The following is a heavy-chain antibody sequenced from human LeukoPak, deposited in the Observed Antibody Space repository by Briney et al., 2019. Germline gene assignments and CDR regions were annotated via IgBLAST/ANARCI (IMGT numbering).Heavy chain of an antibody. J-gene: IGHJ6*03. CDR3: ARLGEAAAGTGDYYYMDV. CDR1: GFTFSTYT. V-gene: IGHV3-48*01. CDR2: ISSSSSTM. D-gene: IGHD6-13*01. Sequence: PGGSLRLSCAASGFTFSTYTMHWVRQAPGKGLEWVSYISSSSSTMYYADSVKGRFSISRDNAKNSLYLQMNSLRAEDTAVYYCARLGEAAAGTGDYYYMDVWGNGTTVTVSS.